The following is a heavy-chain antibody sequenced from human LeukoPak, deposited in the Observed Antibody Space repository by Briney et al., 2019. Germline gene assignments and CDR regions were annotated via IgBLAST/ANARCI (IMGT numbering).Heavy chain of an antibody. J-gene: IGHJ1*01. CDR2: INPNSGGT. D-gene: IGHD6-19*01. V-gene: IGHV1-2*02. Sequence: SLKVSCKASGYTFTGYYMHRVRQAPGQGLEWMGWINPNSGGTNYAKTFQGRVTMTRDTSISTAYMELSRLRSDDTAVYYCARKYSSGWKLSVFQHWGQGTLVTVSS. CDR3: ARKYSSGWKLSVFQH. CDR1: GYTFTGYY.